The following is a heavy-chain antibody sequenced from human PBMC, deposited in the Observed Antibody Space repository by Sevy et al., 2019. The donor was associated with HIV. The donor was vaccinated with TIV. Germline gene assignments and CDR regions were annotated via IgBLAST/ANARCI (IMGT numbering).Heavy chain of an antibody. V-gene: IGHV3-48*01. J-gene: IGHJ6*02. CDR3: AREIYSSSPYYYYGMDV. CDR2: ISSSSSTI. D-gene: IGHD6-6*01. Sequence: GGSLRLSCAASGFTFSSYSMNWVRQAPGKGLEWVSYISSSSSTIYYADSVKGRFTISRDNAKNSLYLQMNSLRAEDTAVYYCAREIYSSSPYYYYGMDVWGQRTTVTVSS. CDR1: GFTFSSYS.